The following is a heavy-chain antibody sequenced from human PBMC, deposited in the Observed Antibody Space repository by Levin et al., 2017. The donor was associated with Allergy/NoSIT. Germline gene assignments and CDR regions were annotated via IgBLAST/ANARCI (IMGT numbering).Heavy chain of an antibody. D-gene: IGHD3-22*01. V-gene: IGHV4-59*01. J-gene: IGHJ5*01. CDR2: LYNSGRT. Sequence: GSLRLSCAVSGDSISSYHWNWLRQPPGKELEWIGCLYNSGRTKYNPSLQSRVTISVDATKNQFSLKLSSVSASDTAVYYCARDQGSSGWYGWIDFWGQGTLVTVSP. CDR1: GDSISSYH. CDR3: ARDQGSSGWYGWIDF.